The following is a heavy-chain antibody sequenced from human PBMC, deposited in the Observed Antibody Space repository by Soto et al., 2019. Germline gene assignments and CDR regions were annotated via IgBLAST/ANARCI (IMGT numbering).Heavy chain of an antibody. Sequence: GGSLRLSCAASGFTFSSYAMSWVRQAPGKGLEWVSAISGSGGSTYYADSVKGRFTISRDNSKNTLYLQMNSLRAEDTAVYYCARSLGYCTNGVCSSIERFDYWGQGTLVTVSS. CDR3: ARSLGYCTNGVCSSIERFDY. J-gene: IGHJ4*02. D-gene: IGHD2-8*01. CDR2: ISGSGGST. CDR1: GFTFSSYA. V-gene: IGHV3-23*01.